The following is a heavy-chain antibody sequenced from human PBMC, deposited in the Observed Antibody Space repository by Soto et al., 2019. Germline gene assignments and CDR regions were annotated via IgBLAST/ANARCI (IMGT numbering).Heavy chain of an antibody. CDR1: GYTFTSYA. D-gene: IGHD6-13*01. V-gene: IGHV1-3*01. J-gene: IGHJ4*02. Sequence: GASVKVSCKASGYTFTSYAMYWVHQAPGQRLEWMGWINAGNGNTKYSQKFQGRVTITRDTSASTAYMELSSLRSEDTAVYYCARAGIAAAGTVYWGQGTLVTVSS. CDR3: ARAGIAAAGTVY. CDR2: INAGNGNT.